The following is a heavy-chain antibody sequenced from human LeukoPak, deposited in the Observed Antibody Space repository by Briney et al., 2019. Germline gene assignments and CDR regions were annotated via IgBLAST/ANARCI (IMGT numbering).Heavy chain of an antibody. CDR2: ISTSGEIT. D-gene: IGHD7-27*01. CDR3: AKDDNWGRYKH. CDR1: GFTFYSYA. Sequence: GESLRLSCGASGFTFYSYAMNWLRQAPGKGLEWISGISTSGEITYYTDSVKGRFTISRDNSKNTQSLQMNSLRAEDTAVYYCAKDDNWGRYKHWGQGNLVTVSS. V-gene: IGHV3-23*01. J-gene: IGHJ1*01.